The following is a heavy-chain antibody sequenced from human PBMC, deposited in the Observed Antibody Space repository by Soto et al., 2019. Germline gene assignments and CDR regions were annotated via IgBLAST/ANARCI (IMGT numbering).Heavy chain of an antibody. CDR1: GGSISDFY. Sequence: SETLSLTCNVSGGSISDFYWSWIRQPAGKGLEWIGRIYTSGSTNYNPSLKSRVTMSVDTSKNQFSLKLSSVTAADTAVYYCAREAYRGSKVLWVWNWLDPWGKGTLVPVAS. D-gene: IGHD1-26*01. CDR3: AREAYRGSKVLWVWNWLDP. J-gene: IGHJ5*02. CDR2: IYTSGST. V-gene: IGHV4-4*07.